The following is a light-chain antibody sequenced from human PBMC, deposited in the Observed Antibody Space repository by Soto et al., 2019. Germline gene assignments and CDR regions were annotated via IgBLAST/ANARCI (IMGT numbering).Light chain of an antibody. CDR2: SAS. V-gene: IGKV1-39*01. CDR3: HQTDSIPET. Sequence: DIQMTQSPSSLSASVGDTVTITCRASQSISLFLNWYQQKPGKAPKLLIYSASSLQSGGPSRFTGNGSGTDFTLNISSLQPEDFATYSCHQTDSIPETFGQGTKVEI. CDR1: QSISLF. J-gene: IGKJ1*01.